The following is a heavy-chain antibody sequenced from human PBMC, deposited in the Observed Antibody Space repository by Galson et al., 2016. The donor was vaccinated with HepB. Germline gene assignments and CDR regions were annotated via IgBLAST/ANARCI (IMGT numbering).Heavy chain of an antibody. CDR1: GFTFSTYT. Sequence: SLRLSCAASGFTFSTYTLNWVRQAPGKGLEWVANINQDGTAEYYLDSVKGRFTIARDNAKDSLYLQMNSLRAEDTAVYYCAKPIPSPGTWNFASWGQGTLVSVSS. D-gene: IGHD2-2*01. CDR2: INQDGTAE. CDR3: AKPIPSPGTWNFAS. J-gene: IGHJ4*02. V-gene: IGHV3-7*03.